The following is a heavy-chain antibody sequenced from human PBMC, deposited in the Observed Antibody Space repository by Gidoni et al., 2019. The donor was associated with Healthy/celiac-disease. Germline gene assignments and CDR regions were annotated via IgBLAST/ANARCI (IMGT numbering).Heavy chain of an antibody. CDR1: GFTFDPSA. J-gene: IGHJ4*02. CDR2: ISGDGGST. CDR3: AKEGYSSSWYYYFDY. V-gene: IGHV3-43*02. Sequence: EVQLVESVGGVVQPGGSLRLSCAASGFTFDPSAMHWVRQAPGKGLEWVSLISGDGGSTYYADSVKGRFTISRDNSKNSLYLQMNSLRTEDTALYYCAKEGYSSSWYYYFDYWGQGTLVTVSS. D-gene: IGHD6-13*01.